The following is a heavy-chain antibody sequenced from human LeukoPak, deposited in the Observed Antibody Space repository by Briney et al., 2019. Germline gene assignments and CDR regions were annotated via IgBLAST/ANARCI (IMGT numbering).Heavy chain of an antibody. J-gene: IGHJ6*03. Sequence: ASLKVSCKASGYTFTSYYMHWVRQAPGRGLEWMGIINPSGGSTSYAQKFQGRVTMTRDMSTSTVYMELSSLRSDDTAVYYCARERRDGYNWIGTYYYYYMDVWGKGTTVTVSS. CDR2: INPSGGST. V-gene: IGHV1-46*01. D-gene: IGHD5-24*01. CDR3: ARERRDGYNWIGTYYYYYMDV. CDR1: GYTFTSYY.